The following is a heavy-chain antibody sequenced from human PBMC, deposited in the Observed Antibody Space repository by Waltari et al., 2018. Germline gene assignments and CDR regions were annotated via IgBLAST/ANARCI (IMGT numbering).Heavy chain of an antibody. CDR1: GFTFSNYW. D-gene: IGHD4-17*01. J-gene: IGHJ3*02. CDR2: IKSDGSGT. CDR3: ARDLRGGDYGTGDAFDI. Sequence: EVQLVESGGGLVQPGGSLRLSCAASGFTFSNYWMHWVRQAPGKGLVWVSRIKSDGSGTSYADSVKGRFTISRDNAKNTLYLQMNSLRSDDTAVYYCARDLRGGDYGTGDAFDIWGQGTMVTVSS. V-gene: IGHV3-74*01.